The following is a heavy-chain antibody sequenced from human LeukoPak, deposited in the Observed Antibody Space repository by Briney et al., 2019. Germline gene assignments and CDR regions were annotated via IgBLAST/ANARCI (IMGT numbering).Heavy chain of an antibody. J-gene: IGHJ4*02. CDR1: GYSFGSYW. V-gene: IGHV5-51*01. Sequence: GESLQISCKGSGYSFGSYWIGWVRPMPGKGLEWMGIIYPGDSDTRYSPSFQGQVTISADKSIKTAYLQWSSLKASDTAMYYCASSTAVTTHYFDFWGQGTLVTVSS. CDR3: ASSTAVTTHYFDF. CDR2: IYPGDSDT. D-gene: IGHD4-17*01.